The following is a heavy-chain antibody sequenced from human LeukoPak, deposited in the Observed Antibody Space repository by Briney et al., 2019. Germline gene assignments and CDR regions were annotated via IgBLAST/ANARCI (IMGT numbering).Heavy chain of an antibody. CDR2: INPNSGGT. V-gene: IGHV1-2*02. CDR3: ARPALRTIYNWFDP. D-gene: IGHD3-3*01. CDR1: GYTFTGYY. Sequence: ASVKVSCKASGYTFTGYYMHWVRQAPGQGLEWMGWINPNSGGTNYAQKFQGRVTMTRDTSISTAYMELSRLRSDDTAVYYYARPALRTIYNWFDPWGQGTLVTVST. J-gene: IGHJ5*02.